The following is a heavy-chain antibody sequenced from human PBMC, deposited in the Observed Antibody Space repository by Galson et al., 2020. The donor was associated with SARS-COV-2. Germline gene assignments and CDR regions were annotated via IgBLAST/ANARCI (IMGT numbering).Heavy chain of an antibody. CDR2: IKQDGSEK. Sequence: GGSLRLSCVASGFTFSSYWMSWVRQAPGKGLEWVANIKQDGSEKYYVDSVKGRFTISRDNAKNSLYLQMNSLRAEDTAVYYCARDAADYDFWSGYSMGFDYWGQGTLVTVSS. CDR3: ARDAADYDFWSGYSMGFDY. D-gene: IGHD3-3*01. V-gene: IGHV3-7*01. J-gene: IGHJ4*02. CDR1: GFTFSSYW.